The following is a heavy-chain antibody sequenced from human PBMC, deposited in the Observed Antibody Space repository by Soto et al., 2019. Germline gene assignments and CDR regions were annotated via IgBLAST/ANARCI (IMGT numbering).Heavy chain of an antibody. V-gene: IGHV2-5*02. CDR3: AHSPPYDILTGSLNYFDY. Sequence: QITLKESGPTLVKPTQTLTLTCTFSGFSLSTSGVGVGWIRQPPGKALEWLALIFWDDDMRYSPSLKNRLTITKDTSKNQVVLTMTNMDPVDTATYYCAHSPPYDILTGSLNYFDYWGQGTLVTVSS. D-gene: IGHD3-9*01. J-gene: IGHJ4*02. CDR2: IFWDDDM. CDR1: GFSLSTSGVG.